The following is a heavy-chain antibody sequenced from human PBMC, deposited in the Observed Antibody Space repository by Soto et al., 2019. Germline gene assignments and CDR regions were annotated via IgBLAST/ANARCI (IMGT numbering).Heavy chain of an antibody. CDR2: ISSSSSTI. D-gene: IGHD2-15*01. J-gene: IGHJ2*01. V-gene: IGHV3-48*02. CDR3: ARDGHCSGGSCYEGIYFDL. Sequence: EVQLVESGGGLVQPGGSLRLSCAASGFTFSSYSMNWVRQAPGKGLEWVSYISSSSSTIYYADSVKGRFTISRDNVKNSLYLQMNSLRDEDTAVYYCARDGHCSGGSCYEGIYFDLWGRGTLVTVSS. CDR1: GFTFSSYS.